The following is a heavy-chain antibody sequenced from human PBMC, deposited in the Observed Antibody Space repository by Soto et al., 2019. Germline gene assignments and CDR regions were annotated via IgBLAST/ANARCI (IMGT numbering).Heavy chain of an antibody. V-gene: IGHV4-34*01. CDR3: ARGPYSRGVGATNPSN. CDR2: ISSGST. CDR1: GGSSSGRY. J-gene: IGHJ4*02. D-gene: IGHD1-26*01. Sequence: SETLSLTCAVYGGSSSGRYWTWIRQSPVKGLEWIGEISSGSTNYNPPLKSRVTISADMSKNQFSLKLTSVTAADTAIYYCARGPYSRGVGATNPSNWGQGTQVTVSS.